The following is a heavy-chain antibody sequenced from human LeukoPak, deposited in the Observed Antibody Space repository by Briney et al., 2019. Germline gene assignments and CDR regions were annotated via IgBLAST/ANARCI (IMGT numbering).Heavy chain of an antibody. CDR3: ATEYCGGDCSDAFDI. Sequence: GGSQRLSCAAPGFTVSSNYMSWVRQAPGKGLEWVSVIYSGGSTYYADSVKGRFTISRHNSKNTLYLQMNSLRAEDTAVYYCATEYCGGDCSDAFDIWGQGTMVTVSS. V-gene: IGHV3-53*04. CDR2: IYSGGST. J-gene: IGHJ3*02. D-gene: IGHD2-21*02. CDR1: GFTVSSNY.